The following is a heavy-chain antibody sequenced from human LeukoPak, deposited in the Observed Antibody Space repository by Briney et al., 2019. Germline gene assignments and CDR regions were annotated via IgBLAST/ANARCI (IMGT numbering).Heavy chain of an antibody. CDR2: ISTSSIYI. CDR1: GFTFSSYS. D-gene: IGHD5-18*01. Sequence: GGSLRLSCAASGFTFSSYSMNWVRQAPGKGLEWVSFISTSSIYIYYADSVKGRFTISRDNAKNSLYLQMNSLRAEDTAVYYCAKGRGYSYGYGSVDYWGQGTLVTVSS. CDR3: AKGRGYSYGYGSVDY. V-gene: IGHV3-21*01. J-gene: IGHJ4*02.